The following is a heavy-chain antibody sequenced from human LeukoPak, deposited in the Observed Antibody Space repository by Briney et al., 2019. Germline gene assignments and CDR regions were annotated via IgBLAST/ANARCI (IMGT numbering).Heavy chain of an antibody. D-gene: IGHD6-13*01. J-gene: IGHJ4*02. CDR3: ARDLIASAGAFDY. CDR1: GGSISNYY. CDR2: IYTSGST. V-gene: IGHV4-4*07. Sequence: SETLSLTCTVSGGSISNYYWGWIRQPAGKGLEWIGRIYTSGSTNYNPSLKSRVTMSVDTSKKQFYLKLSSVTAADTAVYYCARDLIASAGAFDYWGQGTLVTVSS.